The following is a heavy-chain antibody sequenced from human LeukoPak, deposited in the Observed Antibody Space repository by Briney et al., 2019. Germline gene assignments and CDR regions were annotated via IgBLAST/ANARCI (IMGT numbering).Heavy chain of an antibody. CDR1: GFTFSSYS. J-gene: IGHJ3*02. Sequence: GGSLRLSCAASGFTFSSYSMNWVRQAPGKGLEWVSYISSSSSTIYYADSVKGRFTISRDNAKNSLYLQMNSLRAEDTAVYYCARDRSSTVVTDDAFDIWGQGTMVTVSS. D-gene: IGHD4-23*01. V-gene: IGHV3-48*01. CDR3: ARDRSSTVVTDDAFDI. CDR2: ISSSSSTI.